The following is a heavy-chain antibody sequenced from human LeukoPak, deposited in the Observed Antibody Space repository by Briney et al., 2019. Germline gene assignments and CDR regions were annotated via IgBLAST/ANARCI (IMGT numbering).Heavy chain of an antibody. CDR3: ARGYDYSKTGY. CDR2: IHPSGST. Sequence: SETLSLTCAVHGGSLSGQYWSWIRQPPGKGLEWIGEIHPSGSTNYNPPLESRVIISLDTSKNQFSLRLSSVTAADTALYYCARGYDYSKTGYWGQGTLVTVSS. CDR1: GGSLSGQY. D-gene: IGHD4-11*01. V-gene: IGHV4-34*01. J-gene: IGHJ4*02.